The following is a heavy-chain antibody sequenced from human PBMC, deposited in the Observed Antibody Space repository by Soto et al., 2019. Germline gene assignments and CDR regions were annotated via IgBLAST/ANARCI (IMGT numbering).Heavy chain of an antibody. CDR2: IYYTGST. D-gene: IGHD5-12*01. J-gene: IGHJ5*02. CDR3: ASSGYSGYAYRWFGP. CDR1: GGSFTTHY. Sequence: KASETLSLTXTVSGGSFTTHYWSWIRQTPGKGLEWIGHIYYTGSTNYNPSLKSRVTISVDTSKSRFSLKLSSVTAADTAVYFCASSGYSGYAYRWFGPWGQGTLGTVSS. V-gene: IGHV4-59*11.